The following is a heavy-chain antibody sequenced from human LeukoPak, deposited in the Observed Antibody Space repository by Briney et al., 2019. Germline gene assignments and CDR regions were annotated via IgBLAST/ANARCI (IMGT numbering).Heavy chain of an antibody. D-gene: IGHD2-2*01. V-gene: IGHV3-21*01. CDR3: ARDSSTSCFDY. CDR1: GFTFSSYS. Sequence: PGGSLRLSCAASGFTFSSYSMNWVRQAPGKGLEWVSSISSSSSYIYYAASVKGRFTISRDNAKNSLYLQMNSLRAEDTAVYYCARDSSTSCFDYWGQGTLVTVSS. CDR2: ISSSSSYI. J-gene: IGHJ4*02.